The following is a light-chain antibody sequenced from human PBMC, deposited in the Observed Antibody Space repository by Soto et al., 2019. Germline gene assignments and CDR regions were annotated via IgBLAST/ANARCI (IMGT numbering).Light chain of an antibody. CDR1: QSVSSSY. CDR3: QQYGSSPQT. V-gene: IGKV3-20*01. Sequence: EIVLTQSPGTLSLSPGERATLSCRASQSVSSSYLAWYQQKPGQAPRLLIYGASSRATGIPDRFSGSGSGTDFTLTISRLEPEDFAVYYCQQYGSSPQTLGPGTKRESK. CDR2: GAS. J-gene: IGKJ2*01.